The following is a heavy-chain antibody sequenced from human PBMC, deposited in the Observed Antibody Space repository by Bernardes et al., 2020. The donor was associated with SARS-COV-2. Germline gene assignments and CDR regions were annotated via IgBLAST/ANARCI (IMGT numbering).Heavy chain of an antibody. CDR2: IDGSGNNI. D-gene: IGHD1-20*01. CDR1: GFSFSDYY. J-gene: IGHJ4*02. Sequence: GGSLRLSCAASGFSFSDYYMIWIRQAPGKGLEWISSIDGSGNNIYYADSLKGRFTISRDNAKNSLHLQLNSLRADDTAVYHCARGSGNNRGLFDSWGQGTLVTVSS. CDR3: ARGSGNNRGLFDS. V-gene: IGHV3-11*01.